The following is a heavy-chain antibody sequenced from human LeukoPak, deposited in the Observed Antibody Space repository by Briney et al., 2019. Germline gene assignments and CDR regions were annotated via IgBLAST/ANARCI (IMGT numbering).Heavy chain of an antibody. V-gene: IGHV3-30*02. CDR3: AKGAHSGSYPDY. CDR1: GFTFSSYE. Sequence: GGSLRLSCAASGFTFSSYEMNWVRQAPGKGLEWVAFIRYDGSDKYYADSVKGRFTISRDNSKNTLYLQMNSLRAEDTAVYYCAKGAHSGSYPDYWGQGTLVTVSS. D-gene: IGHD1-26*01. CDR2: IRYDGSDK. J-gene: IGHJ4*02.